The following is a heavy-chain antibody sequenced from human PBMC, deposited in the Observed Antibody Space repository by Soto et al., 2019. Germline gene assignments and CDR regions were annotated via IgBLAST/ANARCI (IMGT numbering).Heavy chain of an antibody. CDR3: ARAPYSSHWNQPWQTPRRPGNYGMDV. Sequence: QVQLQQWGAGLLKPSETLSLTCAVSGGSFSGYSWNWVRHPPGKGLEWIGEINHRGDTNYNPSLKSRITISVDTSKNQVSLNLTSVTAADTSVYFCARAPYSSHWNQPWQTPRRPGNYGMDVWGQGTTVTVSS. CDR2: INHRGDT. D-gene: IGHD1-1*01. J-gene: IGHJ6*02. CDR1: GGSFSGYS. V-gene: IGHV4-34*01.